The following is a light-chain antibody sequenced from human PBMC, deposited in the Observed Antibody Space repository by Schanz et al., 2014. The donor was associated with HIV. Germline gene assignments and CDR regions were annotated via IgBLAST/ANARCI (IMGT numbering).Light chain of an antibody. CDR2: DFA. Sequence: QSALTQPASVSGSPGQSISISCTGTSSDLGRLNCVSWYQQHPGKAPKLVISDFANRPSGISPRFSASKSDNTASLTISGLQAEDEGDYYCSSYTSFGTLVFGGGTKLTVL. J-gene: IGLJ3*02. V-gene: IGLV2-14*03. CDR1: SSDLGRLNC. CDR3: SSYTSFGTLV.